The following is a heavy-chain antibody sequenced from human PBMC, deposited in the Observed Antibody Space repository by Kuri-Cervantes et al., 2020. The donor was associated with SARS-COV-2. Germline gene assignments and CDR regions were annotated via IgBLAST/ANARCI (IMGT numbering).Heavy chain of an antibody. CDR1: GGSVSSESYY. D-gene: IGHD5-12*01. CDR3: ARGRGYRGYDSPLNWFDP. CDR2: IYYSGST. J-gene: IGHJ5*02. Sequence: SETLSLTCTVSGGSVSSESYYWSWIRQPPGKGRDWIGYIYYSGSTNYNPSLNSRVTISVDTSKNQFTLKLSSVTAADTAVYYCARGRGYRGYDSPLNWFDPWGQGTLVTVSS. V-gene: IGHV4-61*01.